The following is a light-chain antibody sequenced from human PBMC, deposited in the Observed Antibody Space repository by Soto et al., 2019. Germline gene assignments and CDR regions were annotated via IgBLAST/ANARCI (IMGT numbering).Light chain of an antibody. CDR2: GAS. J-gene: IGKJ2*01. CDR1: QSLSSSY. V-gene: IGKV3-20*01. Sequence: EIVLTQSPGTLSLSPGERATLSCRASQSLSSSYLAWYQQKPGQAPRLLIYGASSRATGIPDRFSGSGSGTDFTLTISRLEPDDFAVYFWQRYRSSPYAFGQGTRLEIK. CDR3: QRYRSSPYA.